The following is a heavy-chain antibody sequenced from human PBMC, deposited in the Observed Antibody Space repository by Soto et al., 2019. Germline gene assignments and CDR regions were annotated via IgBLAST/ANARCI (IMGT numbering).Heavy chain of an antibody. CDR1: GFTFSGSA. V-gene: IGHV3-73*01. J-gene: IGHJ6*02. CDR3: TVRWDIVVVPAAKDDYYGMDV. Sequence: VGSLRLSCAASGFTFSGSAMHWVRQASGKGLGWVGRIRSKANSYATAYAASVKGRFTISRDDSKNTAYLQMNSLKTEDTAVYYCTVRWDIVVVPAAKDDYYGMDVWGQGTTVTVSS. D-gene: IGHD2-2*01. CDR2: IRSKANSYAT.